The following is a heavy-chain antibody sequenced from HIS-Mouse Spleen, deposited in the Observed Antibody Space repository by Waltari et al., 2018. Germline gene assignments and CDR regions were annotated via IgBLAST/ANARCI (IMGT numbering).Heavy chain of an antibody. CDR3: ARVYCTNGVCYQNFDY. D-gene: IGHD2-8*01. V-gene: IGHV4-39*07. Sequence: QLQLQESGPGLVKPSETLSLTCTVSGGSISSSSYYWGWIRQPPGKGLEWIGGIYYSGSTYYNPSLKSRVTISVDTSKNQFSLKLSSVTAADTAVYYCARVYCTNGVCYQNFDYWGQGTLVTVSS. CDR2: IYYSGST. CDR1: GGSISSSSYY. J-gene: IGHJ4*02.